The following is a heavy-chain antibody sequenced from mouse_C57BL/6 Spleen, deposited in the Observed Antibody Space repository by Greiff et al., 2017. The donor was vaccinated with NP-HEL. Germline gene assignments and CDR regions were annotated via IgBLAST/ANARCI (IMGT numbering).Heavy chain of an antibody. J-gene: IGHJ2*01. Sequence: VQPKQFGAELVKPGASVKMSCKASGYTFTTYPIEWMKQNHGKSLEWIGNFHPYNDDTKYNEKFKGKATLTVEKSSSPVYLELSRLTSDDSAVYCCARGALLCSYFDYWGQGTTLTVSS. CDR2: FHPYNDDT. CDR1: GYTFTTYP. CDR3: ARGALLCSYFDY. V-gene: IGHV1-47*01. D-gene: IGHD2-1*01.